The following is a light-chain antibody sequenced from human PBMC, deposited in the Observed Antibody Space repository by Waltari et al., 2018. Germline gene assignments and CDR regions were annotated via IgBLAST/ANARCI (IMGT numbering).Light chain of an antibody. CDR3: QHYDTSAPLT. CDR2: GAS. V-gene: IGKV3-20*01. Sequence: EIVLTQSPGTLSLSPGERVTLSCRAGQSVSSNYLAWYQQRPGQAPRLLIYGASRRATGIPDRFSGSGSGTDFTLTISRLELEDFGVYYCQHYDTSAPLTFGGGSKVEIK. CDR1: QSVSSNY. J-gene: IGKJ4*01.